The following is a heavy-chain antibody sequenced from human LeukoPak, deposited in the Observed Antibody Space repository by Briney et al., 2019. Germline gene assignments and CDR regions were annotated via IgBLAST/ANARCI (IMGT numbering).Heavy chain of an antibody. CDR3: ARGAGYNYPYYFDY. CDR2: ISGGGGST. D-gene: IGHD5-24*01. CDR1: GFTFTSYS. V-gene: IGHV3-23*01. Sequence: PGGSLRLSCAASGFTFTSYSMNWVRQAPGKGLEWVSTISGGGGSTYYADSVKGRFTISRDNSKNTLYLQMNSLRAEDTAVYYCARGAGYNYPYYFDYWGQGTLVTVSS. J-gene: IGHJ4*02.